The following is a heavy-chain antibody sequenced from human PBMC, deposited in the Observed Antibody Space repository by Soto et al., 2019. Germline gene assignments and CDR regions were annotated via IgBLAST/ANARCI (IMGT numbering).Heavy chain of an antibody. Sequence: QVQLVQSGDEVKKPGASVKVSCMASGYIFVNYGIAWVRQAPRQGLEWMGWISPYTGNTHSASKVQGRLTMTTDTSTSTAYRDLGSLTSDDTAVYYCVMVDNYVTPTPQDVWGQGTTVTVSS. D-gene: IGHD3-16*01. CDR1: GYIFVNYG. V-gene: IGHV1-18*01. J-gene: IGHJ6*02. CDR3: VMVDNYVTPTPQDV. CDR2: ISPYTGNT.